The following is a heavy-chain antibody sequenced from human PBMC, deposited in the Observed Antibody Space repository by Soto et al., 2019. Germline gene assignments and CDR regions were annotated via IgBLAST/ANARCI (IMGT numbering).Heavy chain of an antibody. J-gene: IGHJ6*02. Sequence: QPGWSLRLSWPASGLTGSSYNMIGVRQAPGKGLEWVSVTYSGGTTQYADSVKGRFTVSRDNSKNTLYLQMSSLRDEDTAVYYCARKLSGAVQGWAYGMDVWGRGTTVTVSS. V-gene: IGHV3-53*01. CDR1: GLTGSSYN. D-gene: IGHD1-26*01. CDR3: ARKLSGAVQGWAYGMDV. CDR2: TYSGGTT.